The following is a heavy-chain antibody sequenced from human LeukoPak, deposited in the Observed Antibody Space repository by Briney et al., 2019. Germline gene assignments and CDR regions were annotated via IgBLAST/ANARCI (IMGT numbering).Heavy chain of an antibody. CDR2: TYYRSKWYN. J-gene: IGHJ4*02. CDR3: ARESGFWSGYYSDY. CDR1: GDSVSTNSAT. D-gene: IGHD3-3*01. V-gene: IGHV6-1*01. Sequence: SQTLSLTCAISGDSVSTNSATWTWLRQSPSRGLEWLGRTYYRSKWYNDYAVSMKSRITINPDTSKNQFSLQLNSVTPEDTAVYYCARESGFWSGYYSDYWGQGTLVTVSS.